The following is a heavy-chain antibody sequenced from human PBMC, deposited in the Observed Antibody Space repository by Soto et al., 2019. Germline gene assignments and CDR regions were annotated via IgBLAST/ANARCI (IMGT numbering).Heavy chain of an antibody. CDR1: GYTFTSYG. CDR2: ISAYNGNT. Sequence: RASVKVSCKASGYTFTSYGISWVRQAPGQGLEWMGWISAYNGNTNYAQKLQGRVTMTTDTSTSTAYMELRSLRSDDTAVYYCARVSGYSGPVEVDYYYYYGMDVWGQGTTVTVSS. J-gene: IGHJ6*02. CDR3: ARVSGYSGPVEVDYYYYYGMDV. D-gene: IGHD5-12*01. V-gene: IGHV1-18*01.